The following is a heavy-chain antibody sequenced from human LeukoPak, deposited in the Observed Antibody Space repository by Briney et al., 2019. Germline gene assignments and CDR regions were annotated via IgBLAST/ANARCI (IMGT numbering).Heavy chain of an antibody. J-gene: IGHJ4*02. Sequence: SETLSLTCTVSGGSISSGSYYWSWIRQPGGKGLEWIGRIYTSGSTNYNPSLKSRVTISVDTSKNQFSLKLSSVTAADTAVYYCAREYYYDSSGSAGVDYWGQGTLVTVSS. CDR1: GGSISSGSYY. D-gene: IGHD3-22*01. CDR2: IYTSGST. V-gene: IGHV4-61*02. CDR3: AREYYYDSSGSAGVDY.